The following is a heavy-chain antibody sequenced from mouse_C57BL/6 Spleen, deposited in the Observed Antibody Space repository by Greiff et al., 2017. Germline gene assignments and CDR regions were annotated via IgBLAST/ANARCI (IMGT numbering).Heavy chain of an antibody. CDR2: INPYNGGT. CDR3: ARGVGARDY. Sequence: EVQLQQSGPVLVKPGASVKMSCKASGYTFTDYYMNWVKQSHGKSLEWIGVINPYNGGTSYNQKFKGKATLTVDKSSSTAYMELNSLTSEDSAVYYCARGVGARDYWGQGTTLTVSS. J-gene: IGHJ2*01. CDR1: GYTFTDYY. D-gene: IGHD1-1*02. V-gene: IGHV1-19*01.